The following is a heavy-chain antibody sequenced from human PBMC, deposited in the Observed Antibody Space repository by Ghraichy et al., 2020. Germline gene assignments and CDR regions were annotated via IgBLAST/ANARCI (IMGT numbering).Heavy chain of an antibody. CDR1: GFTFSSYA. Sequence: GESLNISCAASGFTFSSYAMSWVRQAPGKGLEWVSAISGSGGSTYYADSVKGRFTISRDNSKNTLYLQMNSLRAEDTAVYYCANDVVGIAAAGRSRAFDISGPGTMVTVS. J-gene: IGHJ3*02. D-gene: IGHD6-13*01. V-gene: IGHV3-23*01. CDR3: ANDVVGIAAAGRSRAFDI. CDR2: ISGSGGST.